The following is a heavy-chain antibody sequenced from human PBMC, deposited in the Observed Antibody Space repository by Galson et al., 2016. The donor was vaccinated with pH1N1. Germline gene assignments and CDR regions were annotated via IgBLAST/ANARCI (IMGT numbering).Heavy chain of an antibody. V-gene: IGHV1-46*01. CDR3: ARRYYFDY. J-gene: IGHJ4*02. CDR2: IDPSDGTT. Sequence: SVKVSCKASGYSVTRYYMHWIRRAPGQGLEWMGIIDPSDGTTTYSQKFQDRISLTRDTSTNSVYMELNNLRPGDSATYFCARRYYFDYWGQGTLVTVSS. CDR1: GYSVTRYY.